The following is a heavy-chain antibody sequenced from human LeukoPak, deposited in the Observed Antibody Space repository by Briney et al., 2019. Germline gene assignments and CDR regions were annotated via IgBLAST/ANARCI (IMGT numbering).Heavy chain of an antibody. CDR2: INDSGTI. J-gene: IGHJ6*03. CDR1: GGSFSNYY. D-gene: IGHD1-7*01. Sequence: SSETLSLTCAVYGGSFSNYYWSWIRQPPGKGLEWIGEINDSGTINYNPSLMSRVTISVDKSKNQFSLKSSSVTAADTAVYYCARRWNYGRNYYIDVWGKGATVSVSS. CDR3: ARRWNYGRNYYIDV. V-gene: IGHV4-34*01.